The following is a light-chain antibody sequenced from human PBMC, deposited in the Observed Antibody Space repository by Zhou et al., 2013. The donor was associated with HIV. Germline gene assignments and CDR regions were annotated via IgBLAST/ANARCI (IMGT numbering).Light chain of an antibody. CDR2: GNN. Sequence: QSVLTQPPSVSGAPGQRVTISCTGSSSNVGAAYGVHWYQHLPGTAPKLLIYGNNNRPSGVPDRFSGSKSGTSASLAITGLQAEDEADYYCQSYDSSLSGWVVFGGGTKLTVL. CDR1: SSNVGAAYG. V-gene: IGLV1-40*01. J-gene: IGLJ2*01. CDR3: QSYDSSLSGWVV.